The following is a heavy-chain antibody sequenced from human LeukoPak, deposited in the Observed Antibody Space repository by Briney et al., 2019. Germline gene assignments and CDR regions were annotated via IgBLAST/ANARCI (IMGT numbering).Heavy chain of an antibody. CDR3: AKDPAAAGSSSATT. CDR2: ISYDGSNK. V-gene: IGHV3-30*18. J-gene: IGHJ5*02. CDR1: GFIFSTYG. Sequence: GGSLRLSCAASGFIFSTYGMHWVRQAPGKGLEWVAVISYDGSNKYYADSVKGRFTISRDNSKNTLYLQMNSLRAEDTAVYYCAKDPAAAGSSSATTWGQGTLVTVSS. D-gene: IGHD6-13*01.